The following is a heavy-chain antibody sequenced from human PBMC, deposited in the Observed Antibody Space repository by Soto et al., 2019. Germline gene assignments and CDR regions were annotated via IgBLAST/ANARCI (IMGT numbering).Heavy chain of an antibody. Sequence: SVKVSCKASGGTFSSSTISWVRQAPGQGLEWMGRIIPILDVEKYTQRFQGRVTISADKSTSTAYMELSSLRSEDTAVYYCARSSYDTYAGSKNYFDYWGQGTLVTVSS. CDR1: GGTFSSST. V-gene: IGHV1-69*02. D-gene: IGHD3-16*01. J-gene: IGHJ4*02. CDR2: IIPILDVE. CDR3: ARSSYDTYAGSKNYFDY.